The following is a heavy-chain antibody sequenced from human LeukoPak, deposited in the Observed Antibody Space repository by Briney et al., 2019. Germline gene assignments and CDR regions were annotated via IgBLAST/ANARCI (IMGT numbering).Heavy chain of an antibody. D-gene: IGHD1-26*01. CDR3: AKDRNSEYFDY. V-gene: IGHV3-23*01. Sequence: GASLRLSCAASGFTSSSYAMSWVRQAPGKGLEWVSAISGSGGSTYYADSVKGRFTISRDNSKNTLYLQMNSLRAEDTAVYYCAKDRNSEYFDYWGQGTLVTVSS. CDR2: ISGSGGST. J-gene: IGHJ4*02. CDR1: GFTSSSYA.